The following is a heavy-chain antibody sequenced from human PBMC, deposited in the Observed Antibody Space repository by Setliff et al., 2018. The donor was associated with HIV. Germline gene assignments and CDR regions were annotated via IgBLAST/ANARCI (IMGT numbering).Heavy chain of an antibody. D-gene: IGHD3-16*02. V-gene: IGHV4-31*03. CDR2: IYYSGST. J-gene: IGHJ6*03. CDR1: GGSISSGGYY. CDR3: ARGYPVSYYYYMDV. Sequence: PSETLSLTCTVSGGSISSGGYYWSWIRKQPGKGLEWIGYIYYSGSTYYNPSLKSRVTISVDTSKNQFSLKLSSVTAADTAVYYCARGYPVSYYYYMDVWGKGTTVTVSS.